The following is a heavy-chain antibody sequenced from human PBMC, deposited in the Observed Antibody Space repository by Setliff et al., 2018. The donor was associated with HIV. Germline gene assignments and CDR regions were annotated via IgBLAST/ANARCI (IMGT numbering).Heavy chain of an antibody. CDR3: ARGYCSSTSCYGIYYFDN. D-gene: IGHD2-2*01. CDR2: MNPKSGNT. V-gene: IGHV1-8*01. J-gene: IGHJ4*02. CDR1: GYNFTSHD. Sequence: ASVKVSCKASGYNFTSHDINWVRQAPGQGLEWMGWMNPKSGNTGYARKFQGRVTMTRKTSKSTAYMELRGLRSDDTAVYYCARGYCSSTSCYGIYYFDNWGQGTPVTVSS.